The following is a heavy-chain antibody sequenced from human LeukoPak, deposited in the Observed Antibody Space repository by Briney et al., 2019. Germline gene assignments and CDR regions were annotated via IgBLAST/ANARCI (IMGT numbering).Heavy chain of an antibody. CDR1: GYTFTSYG. J-gene: IGHJ3*02. CDR3: ARDSTYYDFWSGYTEKMIDAFDI. D-gene: IGHD3-3*01. Sequence: GASVKVSCTASGYTFTSYGISWVRQAPGQGLEWMGWISAYNGNTNYAQKLQGRVTMTTDTSTSTAYMELRSLRSDDTAVYYCARDSTYYDFWSGYTEKMIDAFDIWGQGTMVTVSS. CDR2: ISAYNGNT. V-gene: IGHV1-18*01.